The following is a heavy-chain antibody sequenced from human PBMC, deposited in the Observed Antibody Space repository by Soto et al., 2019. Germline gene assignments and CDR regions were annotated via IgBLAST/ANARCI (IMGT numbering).Heavy chain of an antibody. J-gene: IGHJ4*02. D-gene: IGHD3-22*01. CDR2: IHYSGST. CDR1: GDSIGTGGYY. V-gene: IGHV4-31*03. CDR3: ATNHDDISGRTPLLFDS. Sequence: QVQLQESGPGLVKPSQTLSLTCTVSGDSIGTGGYYWDWIRQHPGKGPEWIGYIHYSGSTYYNPSLKSRLTISLDTSNNQFSRHLSSVTAADTAVYYCATNHDDISGRTPLLFDSWGQGTLVTVSS.